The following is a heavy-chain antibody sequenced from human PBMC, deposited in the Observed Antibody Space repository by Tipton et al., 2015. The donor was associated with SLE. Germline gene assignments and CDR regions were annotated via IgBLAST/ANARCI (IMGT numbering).Heavy chain of an antibody. CDR2: TYYRSYWYN. CDR1: GDSVSNNRAA. D-gene: IGHD6-13*01. Sequence: GLVKPSQTLSLTCDISGDSVSNNRAAWNWVRQSPSRGLEWLGRTYYRSYWYNDYAESVKSRITITPDTSKNQFSLQLNSVTPEDTTVYYCTRAATSPGIAATTRHGWFAPWGQGTLVTVSS. J-gene: IGHJ5*02. CDR3: TRAATSPGIAATTRHGWFAP. V-gene: IGHV6-1*01.